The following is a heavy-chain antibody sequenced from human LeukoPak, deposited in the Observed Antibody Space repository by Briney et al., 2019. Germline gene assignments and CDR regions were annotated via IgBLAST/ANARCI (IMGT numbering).Heavy chain of an antibody. Sequence: PGGSLRLSCAASGFTVSSNYMSWVRQAPGKGLEWVAGIYSGGSTYYADSVKGRFTISRDNSKNTLYLQMNSLSPEDTAVYYCARAGRSSGWPNFDYWGQGTLVTVSS. CDR3: ARAGRSSGWPNFDY. J-gene: IGHJ4*02. CDR2: IYSGGST. V-gene: IGHV3-53*01. CDR1: GFTVSSNY. D-gene: IGHD6-19*01.